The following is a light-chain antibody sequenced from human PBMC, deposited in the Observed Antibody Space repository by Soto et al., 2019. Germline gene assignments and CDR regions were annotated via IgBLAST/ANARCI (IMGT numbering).Light chain of an antibody. CDR2: DAS. V-gene: IGKV3-11*01. J-gene: IGKJ4*01. CDR3: QQRSKWVT. CDR1: QNVYGY. Sequence: EIEFTQSPATMSLSPGERANLACRASQNVYGYLALYQQKPGQAPRLLIYDASNRATRIPARFSGSGSGTAFTLTIRLLEPVDFSFYYCQQRSKWVTFGRGTKVEVK.